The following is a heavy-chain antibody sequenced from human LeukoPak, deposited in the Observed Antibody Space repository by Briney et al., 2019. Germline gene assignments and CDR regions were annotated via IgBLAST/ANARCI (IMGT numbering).Heavy chain of an antibody. J-gene: IGHJ4*02. CDR3: AIHVDTAMATGY. CDR1: GYTFTGYY. V-gene: IGHV1-2*02. D-gene: IGHD5-18*01. CDR2: INPNSGGT. Sequence: GASVKVSCKASGYTFTGYYMHWVRQAPGQGLEWMGWINPNSGGTNYAQKFQGRVTMTRDTAISTAYMELSRLRSDDTAVYYCAIHVDTAMATGYWGQGTLVTVSS.